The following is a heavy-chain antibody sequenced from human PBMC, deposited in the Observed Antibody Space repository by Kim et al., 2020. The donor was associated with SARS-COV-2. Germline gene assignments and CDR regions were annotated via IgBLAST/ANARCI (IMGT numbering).Heavy chain of an antibody. CDR1: GFTFSSYG. CDR2: ISYDGSNK. J-gene: IGHJ4*01. Sequence: GGSLRLSCAASGFTFSSYGMHWVRQAPGKGLEWVAVISYDGSNKYYADSVKGRFTISRDNSKNTLYLQMNSLRAEDTAVYYCVVRGYSYGQSRKYYFDYWGQGTLVTASS. D-gene: IGHD5-18*01. V-gene: IGHV3-33*05. CDR3: VVRGYSYGQSRKYYFDY.